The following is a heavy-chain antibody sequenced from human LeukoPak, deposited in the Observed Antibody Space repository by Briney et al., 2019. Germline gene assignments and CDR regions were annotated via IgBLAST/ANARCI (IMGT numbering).Heavy chain of an antibody. CDR3: ARDAAIGAAGVFDS. D-gene: IGHD6-13*01. Sequence: SETLSLTCIVSGGSISSYYWSWIRQPAGKGLEWIGRMYFSRIPKYNPALESRVIMSVDTSKNQFSLKLTSVTAADTAVYYCARDAAIGAAGVFDSWGQGTLVIVSS. J-gene: IGHJ4*02. CDR2: MYFSRIP. V-gene: IGHV4-4*07. CDR1: GGSISSYY.